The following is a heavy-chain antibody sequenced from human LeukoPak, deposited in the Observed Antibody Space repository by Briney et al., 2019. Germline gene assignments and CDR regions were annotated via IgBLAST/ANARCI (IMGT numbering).Heavy chain of an antibody. CDR3: ARRGYSGHDSLDS. D-gene: IGHD5-12*01. V-gene: IGHV3-48*03. CDR1: GFTFGSYE. CDR2: ISSSRSTM. Sequence: GGSLRLSCAASGFTFGSYEVSSVRQAPGQGLDWVSYISSSRSTMDYADSVKSGFTISRDNAKSSLCLQMSSRRAEDTAVYYCARRGYSGHDSLDSWGQGTLVTVSS. J-gene: IGHJ4*02.